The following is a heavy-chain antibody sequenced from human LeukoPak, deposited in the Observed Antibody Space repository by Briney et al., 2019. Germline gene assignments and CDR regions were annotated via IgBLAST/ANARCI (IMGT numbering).Heavy chain of an antibody. J-gene: IGHJ6*02. CDR1: GFMFSSYE. Sequence: GGSLRLSCAASGFMFSSYEMNWVRQAPGKGLEWVSYISRSANSIYYADSVKGRFTISRDNGKNSLYLQMNSLRTEDTALYYYAKGIYYGMDVWGQGTTVTVSS. CDR3: AKGIYYGMDV. CDR2: ISRSANSI. V-gene: IGHV3-48*03.